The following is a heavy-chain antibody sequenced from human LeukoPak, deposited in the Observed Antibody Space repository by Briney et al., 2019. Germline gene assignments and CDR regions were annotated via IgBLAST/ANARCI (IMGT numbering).Heavy chain of an antibody. J-gene: IGHJ4*02. CDR2: IYYSGST. CDR3: ARQLWFGELLGQEYFDY. D-gene: IGHD3-10*01. Sequence: PSETLSLTCTVSGYSISSGYYWSWIRQPPGKGLEWIGYIYYSGSTNYNPSLKSRVTISVDTSKNQFSLKLSSVTAADTAVYYCARQLWFGELLGQEYFDYWGQGTLVTVSS. CDR1: GYSISSGYY. V-gene: IGHV4-61*01.